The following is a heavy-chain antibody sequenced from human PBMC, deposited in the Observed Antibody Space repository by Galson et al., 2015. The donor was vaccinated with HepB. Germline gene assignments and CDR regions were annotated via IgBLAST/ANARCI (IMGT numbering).Heavy chain of an antibody. CDR1: GFTFSSYA. Sequence: SLRLSCAASGFTFSSYAMSWVRQAPGKGLEWVSAISGSGGSTYYADSVKGRFTISRDNSKNTLYLQMNSLRAEDTAVYYCAKDGKGHYYGSGREYWGQGTLVTVSS. J-gene: IGHJ4*02. V-gene: IGHV3-23*01. CDR3: AKDGKGHYYGSGREY. D-gene: IGHD3-10*01. CDR2: ISGSGGST.